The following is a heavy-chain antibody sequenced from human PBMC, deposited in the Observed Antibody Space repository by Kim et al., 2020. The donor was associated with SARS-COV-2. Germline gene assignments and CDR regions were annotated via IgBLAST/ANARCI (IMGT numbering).Heavy chain of an antibody. CDR2: ISSSSSTI. CDR1: GFTFSSYS. D-gene: IGHD1-26*01. Sequence: GGSLRLSCAASGFTFSSYSMNWVRQAPGKGLEWVSYISSSSSTIYYADSVKGRFTISRDNAKNSLYLQMNSLRAEDTAVYYCARDQLVGATGLTGYWGQGTLVTVSS. J-gene: IGHJ4*02. CDR3: ARDQLVGATGLTGY. V-gene: IGHV3-48*04.